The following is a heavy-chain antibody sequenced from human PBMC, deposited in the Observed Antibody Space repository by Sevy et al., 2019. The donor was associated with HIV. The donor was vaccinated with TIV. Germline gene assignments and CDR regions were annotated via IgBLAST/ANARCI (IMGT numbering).Heavy chain of an antibody. CDR3: AKVTLWELLAAHDAFDV. V-gene: IGHV3-23*01. CDR1: GFSFSGYV. D-gene: IGHD1-26*01. Sequence: GGSLRLSCAASGFSFSGYVMNWVRQAPGKGLEWVSSISGRDSSTYYADSVRGRFIISRDNSENTLYLQMNGLSAEDTAVYYCAKVTLWELLAAHDAFDVWGQGTMVTVSS. CDR2: ISGRDSST. J-gene: IGHJ3*01.